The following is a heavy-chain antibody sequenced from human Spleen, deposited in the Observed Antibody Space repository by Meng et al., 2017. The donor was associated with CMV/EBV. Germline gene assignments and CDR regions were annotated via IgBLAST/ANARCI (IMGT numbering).Heavy chain of an antibody. CDR3: ARMVRNVWSGYSFDY. CDR2: INSDGSST. CDR1: GFTFSSYW. J-gene: IGHJ4*02. Sequence: GESLKIHCAASGFTFSSYWMHWVRQAPGKGLVWVSRINSDGSSTSYADSVKGRFTISRDNAKNTLYLQMNSLRAEDTAVYYCARMVRNVWSGYSFDYWGQGTLVTVSS. D-gene: IGHD3-3*01. V-gene: IGHV3-74*01.